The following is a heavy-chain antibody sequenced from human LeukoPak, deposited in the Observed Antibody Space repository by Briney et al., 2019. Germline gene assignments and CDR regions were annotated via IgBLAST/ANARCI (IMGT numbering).Heavy chain of an antibody. V-gene: IGHV3-23*01. CDR2: ISGSGGST. Sequence: PGGSLRLSCAASGFTFSSYAMSWVRQAPGKGLEWVSAISGSGGSTYYANSVKGRFTISRDNSKNALYLQMNSLRAEDTAVYYCAKDQSPWGLSTSCSDYWAREPWSPSPQ. J-gene: IGHJ4*02. CDR3: AKDQSPWGLSTSCSDY. CDR1: GFTFSSYA. D-gene: IGHD2-2*01.